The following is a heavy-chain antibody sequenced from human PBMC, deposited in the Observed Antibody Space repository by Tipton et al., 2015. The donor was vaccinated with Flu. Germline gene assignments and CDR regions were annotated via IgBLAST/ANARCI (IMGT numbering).Heavy chain of an antibody. CDR3: TRQVEAATRSSS. Sequence: TLSLTCIVSGGSISSYYWAWIRQPAGKGLEWIGRIYTSGSTKYNPSLESRATISLDTSKNQFSLKMKSVTVADTAVYFCTRQVEAATRSSSWGQGTLVTVSS. CDR2: IYTSGST. J-gene: IGHJ4*02. D-gene: IGHD1-1*01. CDR1: GGSISSYY. V-gene: IGHV4-4*07.